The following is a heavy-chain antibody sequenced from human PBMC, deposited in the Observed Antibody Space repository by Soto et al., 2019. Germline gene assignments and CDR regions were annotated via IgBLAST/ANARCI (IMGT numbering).Heavy chain of an antibody. V-gene: IGHV4-59*08. CDR2: IYYSGIT. J-gene: IGHJ6*03. CDR1: DGSITSYY. D-gene: IGHD3-10*01. Sequence: SETLSLTCAVSDGSITSYYWSWIRQRPGKGLEWIGYIYYSGITSYNPSLKSRVTISVDTSKNQFSLKLSSVTAADTAVYYCARHSGKITMVSYYYYYMYVWGKGTTVTVS. CDR3: ARHSGKITMVSYYYYYMYV.